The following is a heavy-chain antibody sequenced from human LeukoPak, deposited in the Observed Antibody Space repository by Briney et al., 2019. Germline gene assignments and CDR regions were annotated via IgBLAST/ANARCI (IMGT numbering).Heavy chain of an antibody. J-gene: IGHJ4*02. D-gene: IGHD6-19*01. V-gene: IGHV4-39*01. CDR3: ASPKYSSGWPDY. Sequence: SETLSLTCTVSGGSISSSSYYWGWIRQPPGKGLEWIGSIYYSGSTYYNPSLKSRVTISVDTSKNQFSLKLSSVTAADTAVYYCASPKYSSGWPDYWGQGTLVTVSS. CDR2: IYYSGST. CDR1: GGSISSSSYY.